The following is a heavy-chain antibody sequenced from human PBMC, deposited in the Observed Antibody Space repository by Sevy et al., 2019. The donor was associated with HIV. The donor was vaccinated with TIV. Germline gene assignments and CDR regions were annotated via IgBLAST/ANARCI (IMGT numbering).Heavy chain of an antibody. CDR3: ARTHDSSGYYVY. Sequence: ASVKVSCKASGGTFSSYAISWVRQVPGQGLEWMGGIIPIFGTANYAQKFQGRVTITADKSTSTAYMELSSLRSEDTAVYYCARTHDSSGYYVYWGQGTLVTVSS. V-gene: IGHV1-69*06. CDR1: GGTFSSYA. CDR2: IIPIFGTA. J-gene: IGHJ4*02. D-gene: IGHD3-22*01.